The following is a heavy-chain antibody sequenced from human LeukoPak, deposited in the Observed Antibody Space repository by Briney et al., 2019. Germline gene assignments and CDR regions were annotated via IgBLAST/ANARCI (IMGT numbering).Heavy chain of an antibody. CDR3: AKDCVRSTSCYGYDWFDP. D-gene: IGHD2-2*01. Sequence: PGGSLRLSCAASGFNFANHAMSWVRQTPGKGLEWVSAISGGGDITYYADSVTGRFTISRDNSKNTLYLQMNSLRAEDTAVYYCAKDCVRSTSCYGYDWFDPWGQGTLVTVSS. CDR1: GFNFANHA. J-gene: IGHJ5*02. V-gene: IGHV3-23*01. CDR2: ISGGGDIT.